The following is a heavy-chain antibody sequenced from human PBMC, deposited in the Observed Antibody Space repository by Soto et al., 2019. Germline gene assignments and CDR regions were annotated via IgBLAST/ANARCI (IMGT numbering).Heavy chain of an antibody. J-gene: IGHJ6*03. V-gene: IGHV4-31*03. CDR3: ARGYCSGGSCYPSYYYYYYYMDV. CDR2: IYYSGST. D-gene: IGHD2-15*01. Sequence: SETLSLTCTVSGVSISSGGYYWSWIRQHPGKGLEWIGYIYYSGSTYYNPSLKSRVTISVDTSKNQFSLKLSSVTAADTAVYYCARGYCSGGSCYPSYYYYYYYMDVWGKGTTVTVSS. CDR1: GVSISSGGYY.